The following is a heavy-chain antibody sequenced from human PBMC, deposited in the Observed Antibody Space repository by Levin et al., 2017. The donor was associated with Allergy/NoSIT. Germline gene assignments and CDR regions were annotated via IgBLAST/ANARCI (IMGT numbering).Heavy chain of an antibody. CDR1: GGSFSGYC. Sequence: SSETLSLTCAVYGGSFSGYCWNWIRQAPGKGLEWIGQFHHSRSINYNPSLKSRVTISLDTSKNQFSLRLNSVTAADTAVYYCARGDPPITLMGLGGFDIWGQGTMVTVSS. D-gene: IGHD3-22*01. CDR2: FHHSRSI. V-gene: IGHV4-34*01. J-gene: IGHJ3*02. CDR3: ARGDPPITLMGLGGFDI.